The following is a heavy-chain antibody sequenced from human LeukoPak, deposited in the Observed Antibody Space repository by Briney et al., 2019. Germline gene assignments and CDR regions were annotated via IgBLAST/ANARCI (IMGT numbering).Heavy chain of an antibody. CDR3: ANMYGDYHYFDY. CDR2: ISGSGGST. D-gene: IGHD4-17*01. V-gene: IGHV3-23*01. Sequence: GGSLRHSCAASGFTFSSYAMSWVRQAPGKGLEWVSAISGSGGSTYYADSVKGRFTISRDNSKNTLYLQMNSLRAEDTAVYYCANMYGDYHYFDYWGQGTLVTVSS. J-gene: IGHJ4*02. CDR1: GFTFSSYA.